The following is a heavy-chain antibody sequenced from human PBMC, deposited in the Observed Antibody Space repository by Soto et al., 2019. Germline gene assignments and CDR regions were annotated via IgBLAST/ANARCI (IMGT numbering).Heavy chain of an antibody. CDR3: ARVLYYGSGSYSPYGMNV. V-gene: IGHV1-69*01. CDR1: GVSFNNNG. J-gene: IGHJ6*02. Sequence: QVQLVQSGAEVKKPGSSVKVSCKTSGVSFNNNGIGWVRQAPGHWREWMGGVSPHFRTSNYARKFQGRISITADASTGTVNMELSSMTSEDTAQYYCARVLYYGSGSYSPYGMNVWGQGTTVTVSS. D-gene: IGHD3-10*01. CDR2: VSPHFRTS.